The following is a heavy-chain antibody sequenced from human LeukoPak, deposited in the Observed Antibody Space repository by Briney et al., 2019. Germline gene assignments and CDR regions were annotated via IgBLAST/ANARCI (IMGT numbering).Heavy chain of an antibody. CDR1: GFTFDDYG. V-gene: IGHV3-20*04. CDR2: INWNGGST. J-gene: IGHJ3*02. CDR3: ARDTVVTRAFDI. Sequence: GRSLRLSCAASGFTFDDYGMSWVRHAPGKGLEWASGINWNGGSTGYADSVKGRFTISRDNAKNSLYLQMNSLRAEDTALYYCARDTVVTRAFDIWGQGTMVTVSS. D-gene: IGHD4-23*01.